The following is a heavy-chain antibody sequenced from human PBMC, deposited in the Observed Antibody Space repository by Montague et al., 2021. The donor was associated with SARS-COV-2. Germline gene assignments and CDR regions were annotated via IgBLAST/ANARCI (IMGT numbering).Heavy chain of an antibody. V-gene: IGHV3-15*01. CDR3: NTGAGYSGSYYVYYYGMDV. D-gene: IGHD1-26*01. Sequence: SLRLSCAASGFTFSNSWMSWVRQAPGKGLEWVGRIKSKTDGGTTDYAAPVKGSITISREDSKNTLYLQMHSLKTEDTAVYYCNTGAGYSGSYYVYYYGMDVWGQGTTVTVSS. CDR2: IKSKTDGGTT. J-gene: IGHJ6*02. CDR1: GFTFSNSW.